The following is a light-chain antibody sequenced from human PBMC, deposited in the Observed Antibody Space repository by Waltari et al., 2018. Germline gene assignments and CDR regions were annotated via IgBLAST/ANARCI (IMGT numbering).Light chain of an antibody. V-gene: IGLV2-11*01. Sequence: QSALTQPRPVSGSPGPSVTISCTGTSSDVGGYNYVSRYQQHPGKAPKLMIYDVSKRPSGVPDRFSGSRSGNTASLTISGLQAEDEADYSCCSDAGSYTVFGGGTKLTVL. CDR2: DVS. J-gene: IGLJ2*01. CDR3: CSDAGSYTV. CDR1: SSDVGGYNY.